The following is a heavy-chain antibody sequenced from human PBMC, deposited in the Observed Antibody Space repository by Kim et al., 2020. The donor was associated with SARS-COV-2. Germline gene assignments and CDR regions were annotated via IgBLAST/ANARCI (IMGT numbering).Heavy chain of an antibody. D-gene: IGHD5-18*01. CDR1: GGPISSGDYY. CDR2: IYYSGST. CDR3: ARWEGGYSYGLRY. J-gene: IGHJ4*02. V-gene: IGHV4-31*03. Sequence: SETLSLTCTVSGGPISSGDYYWSWIRQHPGKGLEWIGYIYYSGSTYYNPSLKSRVTISVDTSKNQFSLKLSSVTAADTAVYYCARWEGGYSYGLRYWGQGTLVTVSS.